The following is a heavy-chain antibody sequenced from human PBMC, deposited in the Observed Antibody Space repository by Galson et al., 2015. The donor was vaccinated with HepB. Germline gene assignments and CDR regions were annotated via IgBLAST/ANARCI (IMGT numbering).Heavy chain of an antibody. CDR1: GFSLHTGGMC. CDR2: IYWDDDK. D-gene: IGHD6-13*01. Sequence: PALVKPTQTLTLTCTFSGFSLHTGGMCVSWIRQPPGKALEWLARIYWDDDKYYSTSLKTRLTISKDTSKNQVVLTMTNVDPVDTATYYCARSGIAAADQYFQYWGQGTLVTVSS. V-gene: IGHV2-70*11. J-gene: IGHJ1*01. CDR3: ARSGIAAADQYFQY.